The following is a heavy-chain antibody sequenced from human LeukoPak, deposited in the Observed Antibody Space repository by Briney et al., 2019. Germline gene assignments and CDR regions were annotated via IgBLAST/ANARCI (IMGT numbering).Heavy chain of an antibody. D-gene: IGHD6-19*01. CDR3: ARVQWLFRRKPFDY. Sequence: SETLSLTCAVYGGSFSGYYWSWIRQPPGKGLEWIGEINHSGSTNYNPSLKSRVTISVDTSKNQFFLKLSSVTAADTAVYYCARVQWLFRRKPFDYWGQGTLVTVSS. CDR2: INHSGST. CDR1: GGSFSGYY. J-gene: IGHJ4*02. V-gene: IGHV4-34*01.